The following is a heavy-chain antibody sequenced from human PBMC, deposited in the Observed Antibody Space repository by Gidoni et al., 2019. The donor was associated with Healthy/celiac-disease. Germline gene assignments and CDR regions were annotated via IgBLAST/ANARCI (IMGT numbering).Heavy chain of an antibody. CDR3: ARAGVIDSYGMDV. V-gene: IGHV3-33*01. CDR1: GFTFSSYG. CDR2: IWYDGSNK. D-gene: IGHD2-21*01. J-gene: IGHJ6*02. Sequence: QVQLVESGGGVVQPGRSLRLTCAASGFTFSSYGMHWVRQAPGKGLEWVAVIWYDGSNKYYADSVKGRFTISRDNSKNTLYLQMNSLRAEDTAVYYCARAGVIDSYGMDVWGQGTTVTVSS.